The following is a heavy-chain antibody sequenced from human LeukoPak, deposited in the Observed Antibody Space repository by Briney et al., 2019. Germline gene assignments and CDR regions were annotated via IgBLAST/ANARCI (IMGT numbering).Heavy chain of an antibody. J-gene: IGHJ6*03. D-gene: IGHD5-18*01. CDR2: IYTSGST. CDR1: GGSISSYY. Sequence: SETLSLTCTVSGGSISSYYWSWIRQPPGKGLEWLGYIYTSGSTNYNPSLKSRVTISVDTSKNQFSLKLSSVTAADTAVYYCAGTDTAMVNYYYYYMDVWGKGTTVTVSS. CDR3: AGTDTAMVNYYYYYMDV. V-gene: IGHV4-4*09.